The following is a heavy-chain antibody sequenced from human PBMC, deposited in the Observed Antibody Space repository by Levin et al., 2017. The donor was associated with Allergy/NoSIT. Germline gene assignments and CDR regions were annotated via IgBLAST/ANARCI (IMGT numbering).Heavy chain of an antibody. CDR2: ISYDGSNK. CDR3: AKDSLGHRGDGWFDY. J-gene: IGHJ4*02. CDR1: GFTFSSYG. V-gene: IGHV3-30*18. D-gene: IGHD3-16*01. Sequence: GGSLRLSCAASGFTFSSYGMHWVRQAPGKGLEWVAVISYDGSNKYYADSVKGRFTISRDNSKNTLYLQMNSLRAEDTAVYYCAKDSLGHRGDGWFDYWGQGTLVTVSS.